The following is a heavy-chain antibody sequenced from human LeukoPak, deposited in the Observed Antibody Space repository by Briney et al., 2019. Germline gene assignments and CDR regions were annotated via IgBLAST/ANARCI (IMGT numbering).Heavy chain of an antibody. CDR1: GYTFTSYY. CDR3: ARAYRRITGTTRPHYYYYYMDV. D-gene: IGHD1-7*01. V-gene: IGHV1-46*01. Sequence: AALKVSCKASGYTFTSYYMHWVRQAPGQGLEWMGIINPSGGSTSYAQKFQGRVTMTRDMSTSTVYMELSSLRSEDTAVYYCARAYRRITGTTRPHYYYYYMDVWGKGTTVTVSS. J-gene: IGHJ6*03. CDR2: INPSGGST.